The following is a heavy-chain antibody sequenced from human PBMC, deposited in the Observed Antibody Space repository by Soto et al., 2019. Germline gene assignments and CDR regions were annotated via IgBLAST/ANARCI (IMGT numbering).Heavy chain of an antibody. CDR1: GYTFTSYG. D-gene: IGHD1-20*01. V-gene: IGHV1-18*01. Sequence: GASVKVSCKASGYTFTSYGISWVRQTPGQGLEWMGWISAYNGNTNYAQKLQGRVTMTTDTSTSTAYMELRSLRSDDTAVYYCARDRVNWNDRGKYFDYWGQGTLVTVSS. J-gene: IGHJ4*02. CDR3: ARDRVNWNDRGKYFDY. CDR2: ISAYNGNT.